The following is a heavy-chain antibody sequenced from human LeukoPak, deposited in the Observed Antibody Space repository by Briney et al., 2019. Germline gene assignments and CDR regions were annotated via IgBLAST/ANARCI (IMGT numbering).Heavy chain of an antibody. CDR2: IDYSGST. D-gene: IGHD4-17*01. CDR3: ARENPTQTTVIDI. CDR1: GGSIKNYY. J-gene: IGHJ3*02. V-gene: IGHV4-59*01. Sequence: PSETLSLTCTVSGGSIKNYYWTWIRQPPGEGLEWIGYIDYSGSTNYNPSLKSRVTISVDTSKNQFSLKMTSVTAADTAVYYCARENPTQTTVIDIWGQGTMVTVSS.